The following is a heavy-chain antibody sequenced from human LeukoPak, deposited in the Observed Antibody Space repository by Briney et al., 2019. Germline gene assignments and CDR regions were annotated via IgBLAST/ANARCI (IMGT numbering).Heavy chain of an antibody. CDR3: ADGYVVEYGYFQH. CDR1: GGTFSSYA. Sequence: SVKVSCKASGGTFSSYAISWVRQAPGQGLEWMGRIIPILGIANYAQKFQGRVTITADKSTSTAYMELSSLRSEDTAVYYCADGYVVEYGYFQHWGQGTLVTVSS. CDR2: IIPILGIA. J-gene: IGHJ1*01. V-gene: IGHV1-69*04. D-gene: IGHD3-22*01.